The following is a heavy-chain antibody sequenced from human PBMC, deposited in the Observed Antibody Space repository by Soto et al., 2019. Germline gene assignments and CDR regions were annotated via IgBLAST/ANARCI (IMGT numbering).Heavy chain of an antibody. CDR2: ISAYNGNT. CDR1: GYTFTSYG. D-gene: IGHD6-19*01. J-gene: IGHJ4*02. CDR3: ARCEVAGTSDS. Sequence: GASVKVSCKASGYTFTSYGINWVRQAPGQGLEWMGWISAYNGNTNYAQKLQGRVTMTTDTSTSTAHMELRSLRSDDTAVYFCARCEVAGTSDSWGQGTLVTVSS. V-gene: IGHV1-18*04.